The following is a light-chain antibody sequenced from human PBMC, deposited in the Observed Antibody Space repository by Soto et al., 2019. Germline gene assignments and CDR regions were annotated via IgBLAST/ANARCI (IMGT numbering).Light chain of an antibody. CDR1: QSISSY. V-gene: IGKV1-39*01. Sequence: DIQMTQSPSSLSASVGDRVTITCRTSQSISSYLNWYQQKPGKAPKLLIYAASSLQSGVSSRFSGSGSGTDFTLTISSLQPEDFATYYCQHSYSTPYTFGQGTKVEIK. CDR2: AAS. CDR3: QHSYSTPYT. J-gene: IGKJ2*01.